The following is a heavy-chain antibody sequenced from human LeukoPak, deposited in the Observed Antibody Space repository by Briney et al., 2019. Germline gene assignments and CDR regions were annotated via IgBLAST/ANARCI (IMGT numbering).Heavy chain of an antibody. Sequence: SETLSLTRSVSGGFMGSYYRTWIRQPPGKGLEWIGYRYYSGSTTYNPSLKSRVTISVDTSKSQFSLKLISVTAADTAIYYCERDRGDFDTDWGQGTLVTVSS. CDR3: ERDRGDFDTD. D-gene: IGHD3-16*01. CDR2: RYYSGST. J-gene: IGHJ1*01. CDR1: GGFMGSYY. V-gene: IGHV4-59*01.